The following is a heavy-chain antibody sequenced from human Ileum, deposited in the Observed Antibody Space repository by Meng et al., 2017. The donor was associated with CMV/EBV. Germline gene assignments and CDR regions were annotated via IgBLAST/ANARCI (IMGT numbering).Heavy chain of an antibody. CDR2: IRSGGDT. CDR3: ARDPGHSSSLTYDY. D-gene: IGHD2-2*01. V-gene: IGHV3-66*01. CDR1: GFTISNTY. Sequence: QVVXXXXXXVQXGXXXRFSCAASGFTISNTYTSWVRQAPGTGLEWVSVIRSGGDTYYADSVKGRFIIFRDNSKNTVYLQMNSLRVEDTALYHCARDPGHSSSLTYDYWGQGTLVTVSS. J-gene: IGHJ4*02.